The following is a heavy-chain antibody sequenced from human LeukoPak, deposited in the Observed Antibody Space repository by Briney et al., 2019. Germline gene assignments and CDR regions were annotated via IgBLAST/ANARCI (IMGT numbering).Heavy chain of an antibody. Sequence: GGSLRLSCAASRFTFDDYAMHWVRQAPGKGLEWVSLISGDGGSTYYADSVKGRFTISRDNSKNSLYLQMKSLRTEDTALYYCAKDANTVAILEYYYYGMDVWGQGTTVTVSS. J-gene: IGHJ6*02. V-gene: IGHV3-43*02. CDR1: RFTFDDYA. CDR2: ISGDGGST. CDR3: AKDANTVAILEYYYYGMDV. D-gene: IGHD1/OR15-1a*01.